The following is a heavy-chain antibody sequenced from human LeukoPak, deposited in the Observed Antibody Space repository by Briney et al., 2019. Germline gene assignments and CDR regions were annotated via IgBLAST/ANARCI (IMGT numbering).Heavy chain of an antibody. CDR2: IVVGSGNT. CDR3: AASSGTYYRFDS. V-gene: IGHV1-58*02. CDR1: VFTFTSSA. D-gene: IGHD1-26*01. J-gene: IGHJ4*02. Sequence: ASVKVSCKASVFTFTSSAMQSVRQARGQGLEWIGWIVVGSGNTNYAQKFQERVTITRDMSTSTAYMELRSLRSEDTAVYYCAASSGTYYRFDSWGQGTLVTVSS.